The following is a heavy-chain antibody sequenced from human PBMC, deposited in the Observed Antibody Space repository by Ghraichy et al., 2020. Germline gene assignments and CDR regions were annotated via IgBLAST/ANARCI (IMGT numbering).Heavy chain of an antibody. V-gene: IGHV3-15*01. Sequence: GESLNISCAASGFTFSNAWMSWVRQAPGKGLEWVGRIKSKTDGGTTDYAAPVKGRFTISRDDSKNTLYLQMNSLKTEDTAVYYCTTAYVPSTVTTVGTDYWGQGTLVTVSS. J-gene: IGHJ4*02. CDR2: IKSKTDGGTT. CDR1: GFTFSNAW. CDR3: TTAYVPSTVTTVGTDY. D-gene: IGHD4-17*01.